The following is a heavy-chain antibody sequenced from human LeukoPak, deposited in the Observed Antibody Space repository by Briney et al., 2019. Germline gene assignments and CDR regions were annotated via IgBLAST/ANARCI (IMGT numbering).Heavy chain of an antibody. CDR1: GGSISSYY. CDR2: IYTSGST. D-gene: IGHD3-22*01. Sequence: SETLSLTCTVSGGSISSYYWSWIRQPPGKGLEWIGYIYTSGSTNYNPSLKSRVTISADTSKNQFSLKLSSVTAADTAVYYCARLGYYYDSSGYSYYFDYWGQGTLVTVSS. V-gene: IGHV4-4*09. CDR3: ARLGYYYDSSGYSYYFDY. J-gene: IGHJ4*02.